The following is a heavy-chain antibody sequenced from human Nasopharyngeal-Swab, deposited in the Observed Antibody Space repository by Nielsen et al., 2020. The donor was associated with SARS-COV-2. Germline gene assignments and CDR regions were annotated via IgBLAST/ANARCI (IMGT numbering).Heavy chain of an antibody. J-gene: IGHJ4*02. CDR3: AKDRYCSGGACYFNGFDS. D-gene: IGHD2-15*01. CDR2: VTGSGSTT. CDR1: GFNFDSYA. Sequence: GESLKISCAASGFNFDSYAMTWVRQAPGKGLGWVSSVTGSGSTTKYADSVKGRFTISRDNSNKKVYLQMHSLRAEDSAVYYCAKDRYCSGGACYFNGFDSWGQGTLVTVSS. V-gene: IGHV3-23*01.